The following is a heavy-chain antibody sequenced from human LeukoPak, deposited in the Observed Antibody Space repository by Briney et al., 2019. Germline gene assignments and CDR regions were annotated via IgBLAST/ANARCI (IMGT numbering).Heavy chain of an antibody. D-gene: IGHD3-16*01. CDR3: VKDRYVDY. CDR1: GLSFTSH. V-gene: IGHV3-64D*09. CDR2: INFNGGST. J-gene: IGHJ4*02. Sequence: GGSLRLSCLASGLSFTSHMHWVRQAPGKGLEYVSSINFNGGSTYYADSVKGRFTISRDNSKNSLYLQMSSLRADDTAVYYCVKDRYVDYWGQGTLVTVSS.